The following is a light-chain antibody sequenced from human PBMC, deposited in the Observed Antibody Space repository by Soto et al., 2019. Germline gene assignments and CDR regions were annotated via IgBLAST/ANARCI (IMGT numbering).Light chain of an antibody. CDR2: LNSDGSH. J-gene: IGLJ2*01. CDR1: SGHNSYA. Sequence: QPVLTQSPSASASLGASVKLTCTLSSGHNSYAVAWHQQQPEKGPRYLMKLNSDGSHNKGDGIPDRFSGSSSGAERYLTISSLQSEDEADYYCQTWGTGVVLFGGGTKVTVL. CDR3: QTWGTGVVL. V-gene: IGLV4-69*01.